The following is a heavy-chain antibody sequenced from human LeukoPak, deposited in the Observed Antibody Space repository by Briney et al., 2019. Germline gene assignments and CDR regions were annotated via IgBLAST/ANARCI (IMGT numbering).Heavy chain of an antibody. CDR1: GGSINNYY. CDR3: ARGRTYYDSTGYYY. D-gene: IGHD3-22*01. V-gene: IGHV4-59*01. CDR2: IYYSGNT. Sequence: PSETLSLTCTVSGGSINNYYWSWIRQPPGKGLEWIGYIYYSGNTNYNPSLKSRVTISVDTSKNQFSLRLTSVTAADTAVYYCARGRTYYDSTGYYYWGQGTLVTVSS. J-gene: IGHJ4*02.